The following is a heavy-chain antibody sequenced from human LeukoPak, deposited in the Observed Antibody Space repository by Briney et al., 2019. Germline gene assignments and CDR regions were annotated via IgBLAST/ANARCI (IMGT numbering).Heavy chain of an antibody. CDR3: ARVRYNWNHDWFDP. D-gene: IGHD1-20*01. Sequence: PSEALSLTCTVSGGSISSGSYYWSWIRQPAGKGLEWIGRIYTSGSTNYNPSPKSRVTISVDTSKNQFSLKLSSVTAADTAVYYCARVRYNWNHDWFDPWGQGTLVTVSS. V-gene: IGHV4-61*02. CDR2: IYTSGST. J-gene: IGHJ5*02. CDR1: GGSISSGSYY.